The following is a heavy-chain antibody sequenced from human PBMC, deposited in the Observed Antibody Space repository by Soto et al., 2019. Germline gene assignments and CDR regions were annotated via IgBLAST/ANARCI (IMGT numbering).Heavy chain of an antibody. CDR1: GFTFDDYA. Sequence: DVQLVESGGGLVQPGRSLRLSCAASGFTFDDYAMHWVRQAPGKGLEWVSGISWNSGSIGYADSVKGRFTISRDNAKNSLYLQMNSLRAEDTALYYCAKDANFGELSTDYFDYWGQGTLVTVSS. CDR3: AKDANFGELSTDYFDY. CDR2: ISWNSGSI. V-gene: IGHV3-9*01. J-gene: IGHJ4*02. D-gene: IGHD3-10*01.